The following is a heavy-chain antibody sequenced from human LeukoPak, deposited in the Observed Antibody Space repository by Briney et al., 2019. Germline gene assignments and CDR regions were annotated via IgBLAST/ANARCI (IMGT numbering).Heavy chain of an antibody. V-gene: IGHV3-11*04. CDR1: GFTFSDYY. D-gene: IGHD4-17*01. CDR3: ASASYGDYVRLDY. J-gene: IGHJ4*02. CDR2: ISSSGSTI. Sequence: PGGSLRLSCAASGFTFSDYYMSWIRQAPGKGLEWVSYISSSGSTIYYADSVKGRFTISRDNAKNLLYLQMNSLRAEDTAVYYCASASYGDYVRLDYWGQGTLVTVSS.